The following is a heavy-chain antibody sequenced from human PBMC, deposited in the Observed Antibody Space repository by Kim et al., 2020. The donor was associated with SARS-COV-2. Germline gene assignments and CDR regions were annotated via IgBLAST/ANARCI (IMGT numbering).Heavy chain of an antibody. J-gene: IGHJ6*02. CDR2: IYSGVGTT. CDR3: ARDAGSYYDYSMDV. V-gene: IGHV3-53*01. D-gene: IGHD3-16*01. Sequence: GGSLRLSCAVSGFTVSSKYMSWVRQAPGKGLEWVSVIYSGVGTTHYADSVKGRFTISRDNSRNTVHLQMNSLRVDDTAVYYCARDAGSYYDYSMDVWGPGTTVTVSS. CDR1: GFTVSSKY.